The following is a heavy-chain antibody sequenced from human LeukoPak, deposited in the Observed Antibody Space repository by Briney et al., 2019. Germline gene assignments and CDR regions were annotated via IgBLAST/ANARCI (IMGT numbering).Heavy chain of an antibody. Sequence: ASVKVSCKASGYTFTGYYMHWVRQAPGQGLEWMGWINPNSGGTNYAQKFQGRVTMTRDTSISTAYMELSRLRSDDTAVYYCARFTGWEFRGFDYWGQGTLVTVSS. CDR2: INPNSGGT. V-gene: IGHV1-2*02. CDR1: GYTFTGYY. CDR3: ARFTGWEFRGFDY. J-gene: IGHJ4*02. D-gene: IGHD1-26*01.